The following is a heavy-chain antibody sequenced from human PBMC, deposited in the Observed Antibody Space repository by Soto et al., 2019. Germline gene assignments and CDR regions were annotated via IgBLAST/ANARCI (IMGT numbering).Heavy chain of an antibody. D-gene: IGHD4-17*01. CDR2: IYYSGST. CDR3: ARNDYGDQKPPFPDY. J-gene: IGHJ4*02. V-gene: IGHV4-30-4*01. CDR1: GGSISSGDYY. Sequence: QVQLQESGPGLVKPSQTLSLTCTVSGGSISSGDYYWSWIRQPPGKGLEWIGYIYYSGSTYYNPSLKSRVAISVDTSKNQFSLKLSSVTAADTAVYYCARNDYGDQKPPFPDYWGQGTLVTVSS.